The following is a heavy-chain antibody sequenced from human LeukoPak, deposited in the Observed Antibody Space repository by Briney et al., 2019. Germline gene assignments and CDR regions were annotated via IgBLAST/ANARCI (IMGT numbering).Heavy chain of an antibody. Sequence: RSSETLSLTCAVYGGSFSGYYWSWIRQPPGKGLEWIGEINHSGSTNYNPSLKSRVTISVDTSKNQFSLKLSSVTAADTAVYYCARAPYTGSWSDAFDIWGQGTMVTVSS. V-gene: IGHV4-34*01. CDR3: ARAPYTGSWSDAFDI. J-gene: IGHJ3*02. D-gene: IGHD6-13*01. CDR2: INHSGST. CDR1: GGSFSGYY.